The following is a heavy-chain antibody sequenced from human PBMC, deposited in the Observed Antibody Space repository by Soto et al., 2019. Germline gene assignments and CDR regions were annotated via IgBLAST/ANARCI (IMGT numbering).Heavy chain of an antibody. J-gene: IGHJ4*02. CDR2: IRDKANNYAT. D-gene: IGHD3-3*01. Sequence: GGSLRLSCAASGFSFSVSAMHWVRQASGKGLEWIGRIRDKANNYATAYAASVKGRFTISRDDSKNTAYLQMSSLETEDTAVYYCTRGASTIPDYWGQGTLVTVSS. CDR1: GFSFSVSA. V-gene: IGHV3-73*01. CDR3: TRGASTIPDY.